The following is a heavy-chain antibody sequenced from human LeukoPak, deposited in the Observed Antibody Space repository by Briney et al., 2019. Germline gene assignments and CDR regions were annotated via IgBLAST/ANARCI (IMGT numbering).Heavy chain of an antibody. CDR1: GVSISSGSYY. CDR3: ARDRRLISDILTGYYRTEYYYYMDV. Sequence: SQTLSLTCTVSGVSISSGSYYWSWIRQPAGKGLEWIGHIYTSGSTNYNPSLKSRVTISVDTSKNQFSLKLSSVTAADTAVYYCARDRRLISDILTGYYRTEYYYYMDVWGKGTTVTISS. CDR2: IYTSGST. D-gene: IGHD3-9*01. J-gene: IGHJ6*03. V-gene: IGHV4-61*09.